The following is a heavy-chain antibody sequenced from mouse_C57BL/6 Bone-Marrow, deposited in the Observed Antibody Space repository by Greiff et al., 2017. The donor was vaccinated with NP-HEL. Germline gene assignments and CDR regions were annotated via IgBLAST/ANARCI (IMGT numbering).Heavy chain of an antibody. V-gene: IGHV1-59*01. CDR1: GYTFTSYW. J-gene: IGHJ4*01. Sequence: QVQLQQPGAELVRPGTSVKLSCKASGYTFTSYWMHWVKQRPGQGLEWIGVIDPSDSYTNYNQKFKGKATLTVDTSSSTAYLQLSSLTTEDSAVYDCARFTTVAASSDAMDYWGQGTTVTVSS. CDR2: IDPSDSYT. CDR3: ARFTTVAASSDAMDY. D-gene: IGHD1-1*01.